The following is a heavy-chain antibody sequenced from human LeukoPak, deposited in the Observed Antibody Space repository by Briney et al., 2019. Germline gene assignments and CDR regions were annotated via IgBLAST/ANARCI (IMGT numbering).Heavy chain of an antibody. D-gene: IGHD4-17*01. CDR2: VIPIFGTA. CDR1: GGTFSSYA. Sequence: SVKVSCKASGGTFSSYAISWVRQAPGQGLEWMGGVIPIFGTANYAQKFQGRVTITADESTSIAYMELSSLRSEDTAVYYCARIGNGDYAGGDYWGQGTLVTVSS. CDR3: ARIGNGDYAGGDY. V-gene: IGHV1-69*13. J-gene: IGHJ4*02.